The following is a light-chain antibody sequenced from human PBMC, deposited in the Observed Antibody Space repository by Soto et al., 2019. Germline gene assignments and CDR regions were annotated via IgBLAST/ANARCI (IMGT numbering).Light chain of an antibody. CDR1: QSVSSSY. CDR3: QQYPGYT. J-gene: IGKJ2*01. CDR2: GAS. Sequence: EIVLTQSPGTLSLSPGERATLSCRASQSVSSSYLAWYQQKPGHAPRLLIYGASSRATGIPDRFSGSGSGTYFTLTISRLEPEDFAVYYCQQYPGYTFGQGTKLEIK. V-gene: IGKV3-20*01.